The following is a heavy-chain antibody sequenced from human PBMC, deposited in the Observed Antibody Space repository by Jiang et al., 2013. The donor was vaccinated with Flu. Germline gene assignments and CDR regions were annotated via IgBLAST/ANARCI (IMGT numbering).Heavy chain of an antibody. CDR2: ISFDGSKK. CDR3: AKDLDLYCDGDCSVFDY. D-gene: IGHD2-21*02. V-gene: IGHV3-30*18. CDR1: GFTFSNYG. J-gene: IGHJ4*02. Sequence: VQLVESGGGVVQPGRSLRLSCAASGFTFSNYGMHWVRQAPGKGLEWVAVISFDGSKKYYADSVKGRFTISRDNSKNTLYLQMNTLRAEDTAVYYCAKDLDLYCDGDCSVFDYWARETWSPSPQ.